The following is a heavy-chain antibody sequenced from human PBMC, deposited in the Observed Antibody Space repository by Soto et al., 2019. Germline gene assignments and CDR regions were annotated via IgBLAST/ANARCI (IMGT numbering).Heavy chain of an antibody. CDR3: AKEHSSSWSPGAFDI. CDR1: GFTFSTYG. V-gene: IGHV3-23*01. CDR2: ISASGAGT. Sequence: GGSLRLSCAASGFTFSTYGMSWVRQAPGKGLKWVSGISASGAGTYYADSVKGRFTISRDNSKNSLYLQMNSLRAEDMFLYYCAKEHSSSWSPGAFDIWGQGTMVTVSS. J-gene: IGHJ3*02. D-gene: IGHD6-13*01.